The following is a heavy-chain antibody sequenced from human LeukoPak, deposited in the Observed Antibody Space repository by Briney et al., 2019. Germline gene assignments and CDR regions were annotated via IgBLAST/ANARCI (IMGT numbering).Heavy chain of an antibody. Sequence: ASVKISCKASGYTFTGYYMHWVRQAPGQGLEWMGWINPNSGGTNYAQKFQGRVTMTRDTSISTAYMELSRLRSDDTAVYYCARDLGHCSGGSCYFAYGMDVWGQGTTVTVSS. D-gene: IGHD2-15*01. CDR2: INPNSGGT. J-gene: IGHJ6*02. V-gene: IGHV1-2*02. CDR3: ARDLGHCSGGSCYFAYGMDV. CDR1: GYTFTGYY.